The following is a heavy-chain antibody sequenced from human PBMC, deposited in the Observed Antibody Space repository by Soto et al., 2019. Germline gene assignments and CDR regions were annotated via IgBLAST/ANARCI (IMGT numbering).Heavy chain of an antibody. CDR2: IYWDDDK. CDR1: GFSLETSGIG. CDR3: AHSLYHYAKSGRYTYWYFHL. Sequence: QITLKESGPTLVKPTQTLTLTCTFSGFSLETSGIGMTWIRQPPGKALEWLALIYWDDDKRYSPSLKNRLTITKDTYKNPVVLTLTNVDPVDTSTYYCAHSLYHYAKSGRYTYWYFHLLGRGTLVTVSS. D-gene: IGHD3-22*01. J-gene: IGHJ2*01. V-gene: IGHV2-5*02.